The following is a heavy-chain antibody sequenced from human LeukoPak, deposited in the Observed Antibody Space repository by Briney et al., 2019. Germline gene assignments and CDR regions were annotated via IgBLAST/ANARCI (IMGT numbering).Heavy chain of an antibody. CDR2: IGGSGDNT. D-gene: IGHD3-22*01. V-gene: IGHV3-23*01. CDR1: GFTFSSYA. J-gene: IGHJ6*02. CDR3: ARDRRDSSGFRYYYYYGMDV. Sequence: GGSLRLSCAASGFTFSSYAMSWVRQAPGKGLKWVSAIGGSGDNTYYADSVKGRFTISRDNSKNTLYLQMNSLRAEDTAVYYCARDRRDSSGFRYYYYYGMDVWGQGTTVTVSS.